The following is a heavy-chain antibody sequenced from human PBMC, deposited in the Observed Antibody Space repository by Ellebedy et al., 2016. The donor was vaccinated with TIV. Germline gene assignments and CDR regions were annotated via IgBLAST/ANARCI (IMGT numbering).Heavy chain of an antibody. Sequence: GESLKISXAASGFTFSTFGMHWIRQTPGRGLEWVATISSDGSNKKYADSVKGRFTISRDNSQSTLSLQMDSLGAEDTAVYYCAKDLGWQTNAFDIWGQGTMVTVSS. V-gene: IGHV3-30*18. CDR3: AKDLGWQTNAFDI. CDR2: ISSDGSNK. J-gene: IGHJ3*02. D-gene: IGHD7-27*01. CDR1: GFTFSTFG.